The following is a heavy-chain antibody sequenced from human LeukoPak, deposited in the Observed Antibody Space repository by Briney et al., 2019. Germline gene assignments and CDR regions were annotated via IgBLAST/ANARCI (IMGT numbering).Heavy chain of an antibody. J-gene: IGHJ4*02. D-gene: IGHD3-22*01. CDR3: ARDYHDSSGYVSGY. CDR1: GYTFTGYY. V-gene: IGHV1-2*02. CDR2: INPNSGGT. Sequence: ASVKVSCNASGYTFTGYYMHWVRQAPGQGLEWMGWINPNSGGTNYAQKFQGRVTMTRDTSTSTVYMELSSLRSEDMAVYYCARDYHDSSGYVSGYWGQGTLVTVSS.